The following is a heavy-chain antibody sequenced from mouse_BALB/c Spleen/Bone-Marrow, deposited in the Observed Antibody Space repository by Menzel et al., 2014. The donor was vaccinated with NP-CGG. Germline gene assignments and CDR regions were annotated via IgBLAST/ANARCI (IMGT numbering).Heavy chain of an antibody. CDR1: GFAFSSHD. CDR3: VRQGAVAATRGFAY. CDR2: ISSGGGST. Sequence: EVMLVESGGGLVKPGGSLKLSCAASGFAFSSHDMSWVRQTPEKRLEWVAYISSGGGSTYYSDTVKGRFTISRDNAKNTLYLQMSSLRSEDTAMYYCVRQGAVAATRGFAYWGQGTLVTASA. J-gene: IGHJ3*01. D-gene: IGHD1-1*01. V-gene: IGHV5-12-1*01.